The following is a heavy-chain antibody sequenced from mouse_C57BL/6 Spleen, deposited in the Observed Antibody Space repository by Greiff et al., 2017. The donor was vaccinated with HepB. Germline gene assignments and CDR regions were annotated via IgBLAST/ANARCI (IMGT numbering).Heavy chain of an antibody. D-gene: IGHD4-1*01. J-gene: IGHJ2*01. CDR3: ARDVANWDVFDY. Sequence: EVKLLESGPGLVKPSQSLSLTCSVTGYSITSGYSWNWIRQFPGNKLEWMCYISYDGRNNYNPSLKNRISITRDTSRNQFFLNVNSLTTEDTATYYCARDVANWDVFDYWGQGTTLTVSS. V-gene: IGHV3-6*01. CDR1: GYSITSGYS. CDR2: ISYDGRN.